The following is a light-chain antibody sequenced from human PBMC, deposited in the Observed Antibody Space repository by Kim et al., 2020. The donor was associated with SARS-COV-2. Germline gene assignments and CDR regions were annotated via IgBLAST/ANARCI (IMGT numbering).Light chain of an antibody. J-gene: IGKJ1*01. CDR1: QTVSCC. CDR3: QQYDTYSWT. V-gene: IGKV1-5*03. CDR2: KTS. Sequence: SVEDRVTTACAGRQTVSCCLASYQQRPGGKPLLLLFKTSTLGNGGPSRCWGSGYLTEFTLTINGLRPDNFATYYCQQYDTYSWTFGQGTKVDIK.